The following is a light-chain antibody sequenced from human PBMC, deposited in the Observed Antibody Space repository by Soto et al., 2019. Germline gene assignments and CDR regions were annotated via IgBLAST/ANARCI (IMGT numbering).Light chain of an antibody. CDR2: GAS. CDR3: QQYNNWPRT. CDR1: QSVSSN. V-gene: IGKV3-15*01. Sequence: IVLTQSPGTLSLSPGERATLSCRASQSVSSNLAWYQQKPGHAPRLLIYGASTRATGIPARFSGSGSGTEFTLTISSLQSEDFAVYYCQQYNNWPRTFGQGTKVDIK. J-gene: IGKJ1*01.